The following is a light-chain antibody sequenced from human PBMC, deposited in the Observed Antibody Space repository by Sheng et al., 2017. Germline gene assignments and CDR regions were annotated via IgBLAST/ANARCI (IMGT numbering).Light chain of an antibody. CDR1: QTVTTSH. CDR3: QQYRNVPPD. CDR2: ETS. J-gene: IGKJ4*01. Sequence: EIVLTQSPGTLSLSTGERATLSCRASQTVTTSHLAWYQQKPGQAPRLLIYETSNRAAGIPDRFSGSGSGTDFTLTISRLEPEDFAVYYCQQYRNVPPDFGGGTKVEIK. V-gene: IGKV3-20*01.